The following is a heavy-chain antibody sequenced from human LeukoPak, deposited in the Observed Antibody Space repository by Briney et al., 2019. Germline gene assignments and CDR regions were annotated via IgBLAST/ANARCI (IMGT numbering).Heavy chain of an antibody. CDR2: ISSSSSYT. Sequence: PGGSLRLSCAASGFTFSSYSMNWVRQAPGKGLEWVSSISSSSSYTYYADSVKGRFTISRDNAKNSLYLQMNSLRAEDTAVYYCARDQAFDIWGQGTMVTVSS. CDR1: GFTFSSYS. J-gene: IGHJ3*02. CDR3: ARDQAFDI. V-gene: IGHV3-21*01.